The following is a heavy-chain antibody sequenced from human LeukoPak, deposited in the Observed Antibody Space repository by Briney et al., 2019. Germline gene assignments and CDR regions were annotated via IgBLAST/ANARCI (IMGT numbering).Heavy chain of an antibody. Sequence: GGSLRLSCAASGFTFSSYAMSWVRQAPGKGLEWVSAISGSGGSTYYADSVKGRFAISRDDSKSTLYLQMTNLRAEDTALYYCAKRYGNAWYQFDYWGRGTLVTVSS. CDR1: GFTFSSYA. V-gene: IGHV3-23*01. CDR2: ISGSGGST. D-gene: IGHD5-18*01. CDR3: AKRYGNAWYQFDY. J-gene: IGHJ4*02.